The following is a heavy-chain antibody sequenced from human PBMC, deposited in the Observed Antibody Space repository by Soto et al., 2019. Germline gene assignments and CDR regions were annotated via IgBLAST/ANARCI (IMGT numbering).Heavy chain of an antibody. J-gene: IGHJ4*02. CDR2: ISWNSGSI. Sequence: GGSLRLSCAASGFTFDDYAMHWVRQAPGKGLEWVSGISWNSGSIGYADSVKGRFTISRDNAKNSLYLQMNSLRAEDTALYYCAKDMFRGYSGYDDYWGQGTLVTVSS. D-gene: IGHD5-12*01. CDR3: AKDMFRGYSGYDDY. V-gene: IGHV3-9*01. CDR1: GFTFDDYA.